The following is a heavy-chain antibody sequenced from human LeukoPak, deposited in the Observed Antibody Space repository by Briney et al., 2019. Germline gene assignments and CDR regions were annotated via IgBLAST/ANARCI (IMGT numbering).Heavy chain of an antibody. J-gene: IGHJ5*02. V-gene: IGHV4-30-2*01. D-gene: IGHD2-21*01. CDR1: GGSISSGGYS. CDR3: ARSRPMGVMTLPSWFDP. CDR2: IYHSGST. Sequence: SETLSLTCAVSGGSISSGGYSWSWIRQPPGKGLEWIGYIYHSGSTYYNPSLKSRVTISVDRSKNQFSLKLSSVTAADTAVYYCARSRPMGVMTLPSWFDPWGQGTLVTVSS.